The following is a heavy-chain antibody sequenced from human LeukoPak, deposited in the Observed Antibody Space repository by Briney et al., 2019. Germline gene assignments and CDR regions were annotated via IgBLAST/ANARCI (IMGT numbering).Heavy chain of an antibody. J-gene: IGHJ4*02. CDR3: AREFRAAAGKSFDY. CDR2: ISMSSSHI. D-gene: IGHD6-13*01. CDR1: GFAFSSYT. Sequence: PGESLRLSCAASGFAFSSYTMSWVRQAPGKGLEWVSSISMSSSHIYYAGSMKGRFTISRDNAKNSLYLQMNSPRAEDTAVYYCAREFRAAAGKSFDYWGQGTLVAVSS. V-gene: IGHV3-21*01.